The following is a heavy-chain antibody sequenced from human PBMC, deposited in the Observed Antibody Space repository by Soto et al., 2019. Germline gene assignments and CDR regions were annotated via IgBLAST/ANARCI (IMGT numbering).Heavy chain of an antibody. D-gene: IGHD5-12*01. V-gene: IGHV1-18*01. CDR2: ISTYSGDT. CDR1: GYTFFTYD. J-gene: IGHJ5*02. CDR3: ARHHGPTTSENWFEP. Sequence: GASVKVSCKASGYTFFTYDISWLRQAPGQGLEWMGWISTYSGDTKYAQKFQGRVTMTTDTSTTTAYLELRSLRSEDTAVYYCARHHGPTTSENWFEPWGQGTMVTVSS.